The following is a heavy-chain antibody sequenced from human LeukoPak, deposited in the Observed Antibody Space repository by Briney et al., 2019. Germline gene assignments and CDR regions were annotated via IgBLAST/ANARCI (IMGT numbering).Heavy chain of an antibody. J-gene: IGHJ4*02. V-gene: IGHV3-66*01. CDR2: IYNRDNT. CDR3: ARASQWLAFDS. D-gene: IGHD6-19*01. CDR1: GFTVSNNY. Sequence: GGSLRLSCAASGFTVSNNYMTWVRQAPGKGLEWVSVIYNRDNTNYADSVRGRFTISRDNSKNTLSLQMNGLRVEDTAVYYCARASQWLAFDSWGQGTPVTVSS.